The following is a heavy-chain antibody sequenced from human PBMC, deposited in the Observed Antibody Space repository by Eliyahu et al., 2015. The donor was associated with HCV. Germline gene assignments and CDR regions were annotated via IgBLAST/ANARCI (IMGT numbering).Heavy chain of an antibody. V-gene: IGHV1-3*01. D-gene: IGHD3-9*01. CDR2: IDAATGKT. Sequence: QVQLVQSGAEVKKPXASVXXSCQVSGYIFXXXSXHXVRQAPGQRLEWMGWIDAATGKTKYSQKFQGRVIFTTDTSARSAYMELRGLKSEDTAVYYCTRWTNVDIMTTIFFDPRDPFDYWGQGTLVTVSS. J-gene: IGHJ4*02. CDR3: TRWTNVDIMTTIFFDPRDPFDY. CDR1: GYIFXXXS.